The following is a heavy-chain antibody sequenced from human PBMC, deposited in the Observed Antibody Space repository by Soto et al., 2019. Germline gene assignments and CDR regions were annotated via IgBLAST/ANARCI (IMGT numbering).Heavy chain of an antibody. D-gene: IGHD1-26*01. Sequence: SDTLSLTCTVSGGSVSSGSYYWSWIRQPPGKGLEWIGYIYYSGSTNYNPSLKSRVTISVDTSKNQFSLKLSSVTAADTAVYYCARAGLGDGSDYWGQGTLVTVSS. J-gene: IGHJ4*02. CDR2: IYYSGST. V-gene: IGHV4-61*01. CDR1: GGSVSSGSYY. CDR3: ARAGLGDGSDY.